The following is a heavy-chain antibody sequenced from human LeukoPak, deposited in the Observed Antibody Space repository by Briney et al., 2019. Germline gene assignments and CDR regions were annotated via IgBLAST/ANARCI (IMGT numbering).Heavy chain of an antibody. CDR1: GGSISSGGYY. Sequence: SETLSLTCTVSGGSISSGGYYWSWIRQPAGKGLEWIGRMYTSGNTNYNPSLKSRATISVDTPKNQFSLELSSVTAADTAVYYCARVGSGGGYYYYYMDVWGKGTTVTISS. V-gene: IGHV4-61*02. CDR3: ARVGSGGGYYYYYMDV. D-gene: IGHD3-10*01. CDR2: MYTSGNT. J-gene: IGHJ6*03.